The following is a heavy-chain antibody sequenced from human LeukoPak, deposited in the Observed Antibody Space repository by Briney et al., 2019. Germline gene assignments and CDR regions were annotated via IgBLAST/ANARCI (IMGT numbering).Heavy chain of an antibody. J-gene: IGHJ6*03. CDR1: GYTFTSYD. Sequence: GASVKVSCKASGYTFTSYDINWVRQATGQGLEWMGWMNPNSGNTGYAQKFQGRVTMTRNTSISTAYMELSSLRSEDTAVYYCARAGLGYCSGGSCYPTLLRSYYYYYMDVWGKGTTVTDSS. V-gene: IGHV1-8*01. D-gene: IGHD2-15*01. CDR2: MNPNSGNT. CDR3: ARAGLGYCSGGSCYPTLLRSYYYYYMDV.